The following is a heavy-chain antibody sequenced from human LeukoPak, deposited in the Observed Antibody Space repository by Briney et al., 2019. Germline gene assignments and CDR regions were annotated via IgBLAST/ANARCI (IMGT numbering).Heavy chain of an antibody. Sequence: PSETLSLTCTVSGGSISSYYWSWIRQPPGKGLEWIGYIYYSGSTNYNPSLKSRVTISVDTSKNQFSLKLSSVTAADTAVYYCASLTTDFDYWGQGTLVTVSS. CDR2: IYYSGST. V-gene: IGHV4-59*08. CDR3: ASLTTDFDY. CDR1: GGSISSYY. J-gene: IGHJ4*02. D-gene: IGHD1-26*01.